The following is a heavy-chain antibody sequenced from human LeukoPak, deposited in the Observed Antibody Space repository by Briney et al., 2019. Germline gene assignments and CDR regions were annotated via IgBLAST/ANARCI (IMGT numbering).Heavy chain of an antibody. CDR3: ARDFFAFGGVIALLDY. V-gene: IGHV3-48*02. CDR1: GFTLSSHS. CDR2: ISSSGSTI. Sequence: GGSLRLSCAGSGFTLSSHSMNWVRQAPGKGLEWVSYISSSGSTIYYADSVKGRFTISRDNAKKSLYLQMNSLRDEDTAVYYCARDFFAFGGVIALLDYWGQGTLVTVSS. J-gene: IGHJ4*02. D-gene: IGHD3-16*02.